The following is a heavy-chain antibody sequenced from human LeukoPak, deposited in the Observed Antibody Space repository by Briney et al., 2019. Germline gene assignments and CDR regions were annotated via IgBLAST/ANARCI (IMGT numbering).Heavy chain of an antibody. CDR3: ARDRGHSGYGLYDY. CDR2: IKHDGSEI. V-gene: IGHV3-7*01. CDR1: GLSLRNYW. J-gene: IGHJ4*02. D-gene: IGHD5-12*01. Sequence: GGSLRLSCAASGLSLRNYWMGWVRQAPGKGLEWVANIKHDGSEIYYVDSVEGRFTISRDTAKDSLYLQMNSLRVEDTAVYCCARDRGHSGYGLYDYWGQGTLVTVSS.